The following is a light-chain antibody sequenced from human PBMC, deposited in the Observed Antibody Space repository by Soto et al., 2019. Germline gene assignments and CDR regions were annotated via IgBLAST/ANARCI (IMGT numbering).Light chain of an antibody. CDR3: SSYAGSNNLVV. Sequence: QSALNQPPSASGSPGQSVTISCTGTSSDVGGYNYVSWYQQHPGKAPKLMIYEVSKRPSGVPDRFSGSKSGNTASLTVSGLQAEDEADYYCSSYAGSNNLVVFGGGTKVTVL. CDR2: EVS. J-gene: IGLJ2*01. V-gene: IGLV2-8*01. CDR1: SSDVGGYNY.